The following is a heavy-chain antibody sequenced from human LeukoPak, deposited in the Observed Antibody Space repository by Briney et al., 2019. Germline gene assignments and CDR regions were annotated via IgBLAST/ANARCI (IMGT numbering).Heavy chain of an antibody. D-gene: IGHD3-3*01. J-gene: IGHJ6*03. CDR2: MNPNSGIT. V-gene: IGHV1-8*01. CDR3: ARGGLTIFGVEALYYYYYMDV. CDR1: GYTFTSYD. Sequence: ASVKVSCKASGYTFTSYDINWVRQATGQGLEWMGWMNPNSGITGYAQKFQGRVTMTRNTSISTAYMELSSLRSEDTAVYYCARGGLTIFGVEALYYYYYMDVWGKGTTVTVSS.